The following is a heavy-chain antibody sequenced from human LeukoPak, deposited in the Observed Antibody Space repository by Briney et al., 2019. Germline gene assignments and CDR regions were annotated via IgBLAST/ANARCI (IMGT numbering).Heavy chain of an antibody. CDR2: IYYNGST. J-gene: IGHJ4*02. CDR3: ARHWSPRGRSYFDY. Sequence: ASETLSLTCTVSGVSISSSNSYWGWIRQPPGKGLEWIGSIYYNGSTYYNPSLKSRVTISVDTSKNQFSLKLTSVTAADTAVYYCARHWSPRGRSYFDYWGQGTLVTVSS. V-gene: IGHV4-39*01. CDR1: GVSISSSNSY.